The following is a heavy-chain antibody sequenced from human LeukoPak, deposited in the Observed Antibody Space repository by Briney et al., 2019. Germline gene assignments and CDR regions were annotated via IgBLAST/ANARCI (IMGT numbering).Heavy chain of an antibody. V-gene: IGHV4-38-2*02. CDR3: ARGSYYDSSGYYSIGVVDY. D-gene: IGHD3-22*01. J-gene: IGHJ4*02. Sequence: PETLSLTCTVSGFSISSGYYWGWIRQPPGKGLEWIGSIYHSGSTYYNPSLKSRVTISVDTSKNQFSLKLSSVTAADTAVYYCARGSYYDSSGYYSIGVVDYWGQGTLVTVSS. CDR2: IYHSGST. CDR1: GFSISSGYY.